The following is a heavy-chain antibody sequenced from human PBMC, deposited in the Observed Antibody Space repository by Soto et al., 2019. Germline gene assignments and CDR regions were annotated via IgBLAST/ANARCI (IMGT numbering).Heavy chain of an antibody. CDR1: GFTFSSYA. J-gene: IGHJ4*02. Sequence: QVQLVESGGGVVEPGRSLRLSCAASGFTFSSYAMHWVRQAPGKGLERVAVVSYDGSNKYYADSVKGRFTISRDNSKNTLYLQINSLRAEDTAVYYCARGSHSSGWSDLDYWGQGTLVTVSS. CDR2: VSYDGSNK. D-gene: IGHD6-19*01. CDR3: ARGSHSSGWSDLDY. V-gene: IGHV3-30-3*01.